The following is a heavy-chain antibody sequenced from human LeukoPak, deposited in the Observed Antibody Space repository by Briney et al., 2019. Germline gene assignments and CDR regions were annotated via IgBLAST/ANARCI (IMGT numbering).Heavy chain of an antibody. J-gene: IGHJ2*01. V-gene: IGHV1-18*01. Sequence: ASVKVSCKASGYTFTNYPITWVRQAPGQGLEWMGWISTHNGNTNYAHKLQGRITMTTDTSTSTAYIELRSLRSDDTAVYYCARQIGYCGGGSCYWYFNLWGRGTLVTVSS. D-gene: IGHD2-15*01. CDR1: GYTFTNYP. CDR3: ARQIGYCGGGSCYWYFNL. CDR2: ISTHNGNT.